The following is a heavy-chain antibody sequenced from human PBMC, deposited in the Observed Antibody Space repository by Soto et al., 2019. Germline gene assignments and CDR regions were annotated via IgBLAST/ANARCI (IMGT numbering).Heavy chain of an antibody. Sequence: QVQLVQSGAEVKKPGASVKVSCKASGYTFTSYDINWVRQANGQGLEWMGWMNPNSGNTGYAQKFQGRVTMASNPPMSTAYMELTSLRSEDTSVYYCARRGYSISRYYYYYYGMDVWGQGTKVTVSS. CDR1: GYTFTSYD. D-gene: IGHD6-13*01. J-gene: IGHJ6*02. CDR3: ARRGYSISRYYYYYYGMDV. V-gene: IGHV1-8*01. CDR2: MNPNSGNT.